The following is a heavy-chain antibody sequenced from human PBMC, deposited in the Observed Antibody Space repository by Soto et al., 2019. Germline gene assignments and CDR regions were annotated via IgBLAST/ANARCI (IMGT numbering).Heavy chain of an antibody. V-gene: IGHV4-59*01. Sequence: QVQLQESGPGLVKPSETLSLTCTVSGGSISSYYWSWIRQPPGKGLEWIGYIYYSGSTNYNPSLKSRVTISVDTSKNQCSLKLSSVTAADTAVYYCAGVYESKVGATTYYYYGMDVWGQGTTVTVSS. CDR3: AGVYESKVGATTYYYYGMDV. CDR1: GGSISSYY. D-gene: IGHD1-26*01. J-gene: IGHJ6*02. CDR2: IYYSGST.